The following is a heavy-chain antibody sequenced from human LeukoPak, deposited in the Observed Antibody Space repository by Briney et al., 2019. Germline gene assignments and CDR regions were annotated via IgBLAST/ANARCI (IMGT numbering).Heavy chain of an antibody. D-gene: IGHD6-19*01. Sequence: GGSLRLSCAASGFTFSSYSMNWVRQAPGKGLEWVSSISSSSSYIYYADSVKGRFTISRDNAKNSLCLQMNSLRAEDTAVYYCARDQIPMIAVAGTLFGYWGQGTLVTVSS. CDR2: ISSSSSYI. CDR1: GFTFSSYS. CDR3: ARDQIPMIAVAGTLFGY. J-gene: IGHJ4*02. V-gene: IGHV3-21*01.